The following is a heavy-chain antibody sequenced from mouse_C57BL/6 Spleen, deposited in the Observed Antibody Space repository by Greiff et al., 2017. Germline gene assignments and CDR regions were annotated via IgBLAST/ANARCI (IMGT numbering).Heavy chain of an antibody. CDR1: GYAFSSSW. CDR3: ALAYYSNYRAMDY. J-gene: IGHJ4*01. CDR2: IYPGDGDT. Sequence: QVQLQQSGPELVKPGASVKISCKASGYAFSSSWMNWVKQRPGQGLEWIGRIYPGDGDTNYNGKFKGKATLTADKSSSTAYMQLSSLTSEDSAVYFCALAYYSNYRAMDYWGQGTSVTVSS. D-gene: IGHD2-5*01. V-gene: IGHV1-82*01.